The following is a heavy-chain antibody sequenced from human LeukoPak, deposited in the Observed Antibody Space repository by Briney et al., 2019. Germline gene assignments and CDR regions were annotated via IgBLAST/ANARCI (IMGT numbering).Heavy chain of an antibody. Sequence: SETLSLTCTVSGGSIISSAYYWSWIRQPPGKGLEWIGYIYYSGSTYYNPSLKSRVTISVDTSKNQFSLKLSSVTAADTAVYYCARVDDYSNLYYFDYWGQGTLVTVSS. J-gene: IGHJ4*02. CDR1: GGSIISSAYY. CDR2: IYYSGST. CDR3: ARVDDYSNLYYFDY. V-gene: IGHV4-30-4*08. D-gene: IGHD4-11*01.